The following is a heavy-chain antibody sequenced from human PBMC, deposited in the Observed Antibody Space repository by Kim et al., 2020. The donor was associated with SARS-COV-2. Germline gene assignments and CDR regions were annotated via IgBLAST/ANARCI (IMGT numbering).Heavy chain of an antibody. CDR3: ARESGGNPLKQLVLLDY. J-gene: IGHJ4*01. V-gene: IGHV1-46*01. CDR2: INPSGGST. D-gene: IGHD6-13*01. Sequence: ASVKVSCKASGYTFTTYYLHWVRQAPGQGLEWMGIINPSGGSTSYAQKFQGRVTMTRDTSTRSVYMELSSLRSDDTAVYYCARESGGNPLKQLVLLDYWG. CDR1: GYTFTTYY.